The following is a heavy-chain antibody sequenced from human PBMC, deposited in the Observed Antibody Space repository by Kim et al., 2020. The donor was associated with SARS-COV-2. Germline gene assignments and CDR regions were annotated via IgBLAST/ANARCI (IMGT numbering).Heavy chain of an antibody. D-gene: IGHD6-25*01. J-gene: IGHJ2*01. V-gene: IGHV7-4-1*02. Sequence: YAPGFTGRFVLSLDTSVSTAYLQISSLKAEDTAVYYCARRLGAANYYFDLWGRGTLVTVSS. CDR3: ARRLGAANYYFDL.